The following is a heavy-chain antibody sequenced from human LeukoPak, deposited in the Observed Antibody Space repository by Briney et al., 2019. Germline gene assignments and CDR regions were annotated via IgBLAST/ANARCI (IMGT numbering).Heavy chain of an antibody. Sequence: GGSLRLSCAVSGFIFSRYWMSWVRQAPGKGLEWVANIKGDGSEKYYVDSMGGRFTISRDNAKNSLYLQMNSLRAEDTAVYYCVRAGERTDSISDYWGQGTLVTVSS. CDR1: GFIFSRYW. J-gene: IGHJ4*02. CDR2: IKGDGSEK. D-gene: IGHD3-22*01. CDR3: VRAGERTDSISDY. V-gene: IGHV3-7*05.